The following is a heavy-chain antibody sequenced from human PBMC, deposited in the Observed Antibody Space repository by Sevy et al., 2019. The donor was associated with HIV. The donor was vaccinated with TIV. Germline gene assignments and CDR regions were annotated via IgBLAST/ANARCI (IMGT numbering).Heavy chain of an antibody. Sequence: ASVKVSCKVSGYTLTELSMHWVRQAPGKGLEWMGGFDPEDGETIYAQKFQGRVTMTEDTSKDTAYMELSSLRSEDTAVYYCATGPYYYDSSGPIEGGLFDYWGQGTLVTVSS. D-gene: IGHD3-22*01. CDR3: ATGPYYYDSSGPIEGGLFDY. CDR2: FDPEDGET. J-gene: IGHJ4*02. V-gene: IGHV1-24*01. CDR1: GYTLTELS.